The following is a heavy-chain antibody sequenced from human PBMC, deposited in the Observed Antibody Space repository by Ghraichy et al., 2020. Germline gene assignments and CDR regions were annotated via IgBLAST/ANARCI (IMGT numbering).Heavy chain of an antibody. CDR1: GGSISSYY. V-gene: IGHV4-59*01. D-gene: IGHD3-16*01. Sequence: SETLSLTCTVSGGSISSYYWSWIRQPPGKGLEWIGYIYYSGSTNYNPSLKSRVTISVDTSKNQFSLKLSSVTAADTAVYYCARDKGEWGIWYFDLWGRGTLVTVSS. CDR3: ARDKGEWGIWYFDL. J-gene: IGHJ2*01. CDR2: IYYSGST.